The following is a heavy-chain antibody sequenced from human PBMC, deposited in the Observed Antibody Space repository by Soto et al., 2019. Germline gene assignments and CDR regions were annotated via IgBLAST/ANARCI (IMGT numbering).Heavy chain of an antibody. CDR1: GFTFSSYA. CDR2: ISYDGSNK. J-gene: IGHJ6*02. Sequence: QVQLVESGGGVVQPGRSLRLSCAASGFTFSSYAMHWVRQAPGKGLEWVAVISYDGSNKYYADSVKGRFTISRDNSKNTLYLQMNSLRAEDTAVYYCAREVPYGSSGYRSYYYGMDVWGQGTTVTVSS. V-gene: IGHV3-30-3*01. D-gene: IGHD3-22*01. CDR3: AREVPYGSSGYRSYYYGMDV.